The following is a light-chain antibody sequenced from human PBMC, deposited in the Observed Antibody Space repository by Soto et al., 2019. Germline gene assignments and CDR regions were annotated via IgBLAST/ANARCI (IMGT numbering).Light chain of an antibody. CDR2: GAS. CDR3: QQYNNWPTT. Sequence: EIVMTQSPATLSVSPGERATLSCRASQRVSSNLAWYQQKPGQAPRLLIYGASTRATGIPARFRGSGSGTEFTLTISSLQSEDFAVYYCQQYNNWPTTFGQGTKVEIK. V-gene: IGKV3-15*01. J-gene: IGKJ1*01. CDR1: QRVSSN.